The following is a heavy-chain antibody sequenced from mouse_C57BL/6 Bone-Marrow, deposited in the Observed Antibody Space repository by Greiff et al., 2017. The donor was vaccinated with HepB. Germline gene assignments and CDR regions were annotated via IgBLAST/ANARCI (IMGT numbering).Heavy chain of an antibody. CDR1: GYTFTSYW. J-gene: IGHJ2*01. D-gene: IGHD1-1*01. CDR3: ARSDYYGSTYYFDY. Sequence: QVQLQQPGAELVKPGASVKMSCKASGYTFTSYWITWVKQRPGQGLEWIGDIYPGSGSTNYNEKFKSKATLTVDTSSSTAYMQRSSLTSEDSAVYYCARSDYYGSTYYFDYWGQGTTLTVSS. CDR2: IYPGSGST. V-gene: IGHV1-55*01.